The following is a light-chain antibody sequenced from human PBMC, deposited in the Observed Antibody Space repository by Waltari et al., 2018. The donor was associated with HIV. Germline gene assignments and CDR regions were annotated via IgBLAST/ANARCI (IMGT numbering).Light chain of an antibody. J-gene: IGKJ1*01. Sequence: VLTQSTDSLAVSLGERATINCKYSQSVLYNSDNKNYLAWYQQKPGQPPNLLISWASTRESGVPDRFRGSGSGTDFTLTISSLQAEDVAIYYCRQYHTSWTFGQGTKVEIK. V-gene: IGKV4-1*01. CDR2: WAS. CDR3: RQYHTSWT. CDR1: QSVLYNSDNKNY.